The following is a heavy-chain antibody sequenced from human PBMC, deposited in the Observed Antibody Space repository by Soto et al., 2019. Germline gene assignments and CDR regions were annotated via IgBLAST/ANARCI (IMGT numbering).Heavy chain of an antibody. CDR3: ARAQLGSGQHYYMDV. CDR2: IKQDGSEN. Sequence: GGSLRLSCAGSGFSFSTYWMSWVRQASGKGLEWLANIKQDGSENYYVDSVKGRFTISRDNAKNSLYLQMNSLRAEDTAVYYCARAQLGSGQHYYMDVWGKGTTVTVSS. D-gene: IGHD3-10*01. J-gene: IGHJ6*03. V-gene: IGHV3-7*01. CDR1: GFSFSTYW.